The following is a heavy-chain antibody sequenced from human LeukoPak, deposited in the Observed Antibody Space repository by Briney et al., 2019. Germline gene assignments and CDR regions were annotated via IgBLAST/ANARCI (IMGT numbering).Heavy chain of an antibody. CDR3: AKEYSGSFSPFPSYFDY. D-gene: IGHD1-26*01. Sequence: GGSLRLSCAASGFTFSSYGMHWVRQAPGKGLEWVAFIRYDGSNKYYADSVKGRFTISRDNSKNTLYLQMNSLRAEDTAVYYCAKEYSGSFSPFPSYFDYWGQGTLVTVSS. V-gene: IGHV3-30*02. J-gene: IGHJ4*02. CDR2: IRYDGSNK. CDR1: GFTFSSYG.